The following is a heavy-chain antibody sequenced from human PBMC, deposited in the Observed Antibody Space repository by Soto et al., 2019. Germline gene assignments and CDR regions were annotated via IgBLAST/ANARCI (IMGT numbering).Heavy chain of an antibody. CDR3: AREDSIIIPAVSDF. CDR2: ITGSGGVM. Sequence: LRLSCTASGFDFSGSEMNWFRQAPGKGLEWVAYITGSGGVMFHADSVKGRFSISRDNAKNSVSLQMNTLRVEDTAVYYCAREDSIIIPAVSDFWGQGTLVTVSS. J-gene: IGHJ4*02. V-gene: IGHV3-48*03. CDR1: GFDFSGSE. D-gene: IGHD2-2*01.